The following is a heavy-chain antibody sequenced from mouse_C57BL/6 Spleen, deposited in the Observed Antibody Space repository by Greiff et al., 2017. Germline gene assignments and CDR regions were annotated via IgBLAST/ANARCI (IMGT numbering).Heavy chain of an antibody. CDR1: GYAFSSSW. V-gene: IGHV1-82*01. D-gene: IGHD2-5*01. Sequence: QVQLQQSGPELVKPGASVKISCKASGYAFSSSWMNWVKQRPGKGLEWIGRIYPGDGDTNYNGKFKGKATLTADKSSSTAYMQLSSLTSEDSAVYFCASLYSNDAMDYWGQGTSVTVSS. CDR3: ASLYSNDAMDY. J-gene: IGHJ4*01. CDR2: IYPGDGDT.